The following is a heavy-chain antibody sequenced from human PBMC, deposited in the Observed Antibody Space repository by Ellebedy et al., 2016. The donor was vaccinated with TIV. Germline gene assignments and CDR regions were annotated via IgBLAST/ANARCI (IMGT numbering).Heavy chain of an antibody. CDR1: GFTFSSYW. CDR3: AHLVIAIPTDQKKPDAFDI. CDR2: INSDGSST. J-gene: IGHJ3*02. D-gene: IGHD2-21*01. V-gene: IGHV3-74*01. Sequence: GESLKISCAASGFTFSSYWMHWVRQAPGKGLVWVSRINSDGSSTSYADSVKGRFTISRDNAKNTLYLQMNSLRAEDTAVYYCAHLVIAIPTDQKKPDAFDIWGQGTMVTVSS.